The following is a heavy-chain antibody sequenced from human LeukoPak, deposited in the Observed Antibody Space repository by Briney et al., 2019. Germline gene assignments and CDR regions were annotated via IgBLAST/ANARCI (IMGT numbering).Heavy chain of an antibody. J-gene: IGHJ4*02. CDR2: IYYSGSSGST. Sequence: NPSETLSLTCTVSGGSISSYYWSWIRQPPGKGLEWIGYIYYSGSSGSTNYNPSLESRVTISVDTSKNQFFLKLSSVTAADTAVYYCARVSTTSSGYFPCDYWGQGTLVTVSS. CDR3: ARVSTTSSGYFPCDY. V-gene: IGHV4-59*01. D-gene: IGHD3-22*01. CDR1: GGSISSYY.